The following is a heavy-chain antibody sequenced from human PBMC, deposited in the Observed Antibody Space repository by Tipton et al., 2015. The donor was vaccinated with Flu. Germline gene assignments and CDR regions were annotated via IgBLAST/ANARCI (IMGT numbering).Heavy chain of an antibody. D-gene: IGHD2-15*01. CDR1: GFTFSSYS. CDR3: ARDRSYCSGGSCYSDWFDP. V-gene: IGHV3-21*01. CDR2: ISSSSSYI. J-gene: IGHJ5*02. Sequence: SLRLSCAASGFTFSSYSMNWVRQAPGKGLEWVSSISSSSSYIYYADSVKGRFTISRDNAKNSLYLQMNSLRAEDTAVYYCARDRSYCSGGSCYSDWFDPWGQGTLVTVSS.